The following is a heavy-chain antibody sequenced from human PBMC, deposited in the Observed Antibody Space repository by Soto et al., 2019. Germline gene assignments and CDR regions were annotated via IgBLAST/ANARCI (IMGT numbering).Heavy chain of an antibody. Sequence: QVQLVQSGAEVKKPGASVKVSCKASGYTFTGYYMHWVRQAPGQGLDWMGWINPNIGGTNYAQTCQGWVPMTRDTSFSTAYMELSRRRSDDTAVYYCARGGGIGGSGWNDQGYYFDYWGQGTLVTVSS. V-gene: IGHV1-2*04. CDR3: ARGGGIGGSGWNDQGYYFDY. CDR2: INPNIGGT. D-gene: IGHD6-19*01. CDR1: GYTFTGYY. J-gene: IGHJ4*02.